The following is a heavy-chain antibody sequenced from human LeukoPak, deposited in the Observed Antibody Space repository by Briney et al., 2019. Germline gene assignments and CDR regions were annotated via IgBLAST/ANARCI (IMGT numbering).Heavy chain of an antibody. J-gene: IGHJ4*02. Sequence: GGSLRLSCAAFGFTVSVNYMSWVRQAPGKGLECVSVIYSGGNTYYADSVKGRFTISRDNAKNSLYLQMINLRAEDTAVYYCATSRRDGYGYRALELPPSPVDWGQGTLVTVSS. D-gene: IGHD5-18*01. V-gene: IGHV3-66*01. CDR1: GFTVSVNY. CDR3: ATSRRDGYGYRALELPPSPVD. CDR2: IYSGGNT.